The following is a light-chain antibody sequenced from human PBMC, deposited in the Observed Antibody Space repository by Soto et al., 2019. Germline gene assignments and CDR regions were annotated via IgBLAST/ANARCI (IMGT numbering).Light chain of an antibody. CDR1: QSVSSGY. CDR3: QQYGSSPPRYT. Sequence: EIVLTQSPGTLSLSPGERATLSCSASQSVSSGYLAWYQQKPGQAPRLLIYAASSRATGIPDRFSGSGSGTGFTLTISRLEPEDFAVYYCQQYGSSPPRYTFGQGTKLEIK. V-gene: IGKV3-20*01. CDR2: AAS. J-gene: IGKJ2*01.